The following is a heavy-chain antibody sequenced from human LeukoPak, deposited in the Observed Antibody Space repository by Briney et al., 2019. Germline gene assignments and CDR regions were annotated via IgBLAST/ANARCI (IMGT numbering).Heavy chain of an antibody. J-gene: IGHJ4*02. V-gene: IGHV3-48*03. CDR1: GLTFSSYE. D-gene: IGHD3-10*01. CDR3: ARDYFGSGVIDY. Sequence: GGSLRLSCAASGLTFSSYEMNWVRQAPGKGLEWISYISSGGITIRYADSVKGRFTISRDNAKNSLYLQMNSLRAEDTAVYYCARDYFGSGVIDYWGQGTLVTVSS. CDR2: ISSGGITI.